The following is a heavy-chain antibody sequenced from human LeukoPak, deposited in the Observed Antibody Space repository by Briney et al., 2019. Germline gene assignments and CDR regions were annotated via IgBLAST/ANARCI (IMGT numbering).Heavy chain of an antibody. J-gene: IGHJ4*02. CDR1: GFTFVNAW. D-gene: IGHD2/OR15-2a*01. CDR2: MESNPAGGRT. Sequence: GGSLRLSCAASGFTFVNAWMTWVRQAPGKGLEWVGRMESNPAGGRTDYAAPVKGRFTISRDDSRSTLYLQLNNLRVEDTAVYYCTTLAFDVHYWGRGTLITVSS. V-gene: IGHV3-15*04. CDR3: TTLAFDVHY.